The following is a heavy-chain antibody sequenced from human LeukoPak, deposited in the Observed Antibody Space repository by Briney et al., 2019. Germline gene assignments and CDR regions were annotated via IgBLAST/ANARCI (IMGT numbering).Heavy chain of an antibody. CDR2: ITSSSSYI. CDR1: GFTFSSYS. CDR3: AAGPTIYGDYSPFDY. V-gene: IGHV3-21*04. J-gene: IGHJ4*02. D-gene: IGHD4-17*01. Sequence: GGSLRLSCVGSGFTFSSYSMNWVRQAPGKGLEWVSSITSSSSYIYYADSVKGRFTISRDNAKKSVYLQMNSLRAEDTAVYYCAAGPTIYGDYSPFDYWGQGTLVTVSS.